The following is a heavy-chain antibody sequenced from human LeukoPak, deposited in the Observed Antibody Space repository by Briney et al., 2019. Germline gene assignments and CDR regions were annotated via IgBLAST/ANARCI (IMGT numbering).Heavy chain of an antibody. CDR3: ARGSLSMVRGLDY. D-gene: IGHD3-10*01. CDR2: ISAYNGNT. CDR1: GYTFTTYG. J-gene: IGHJ4*02. Sequence: GASVKVSCKASGYTFTTYGFSWLRQAPGQGLEWLGWISAYNGNTNYAQKVQDRVTLTTDTSTGTAYMELRSLRSDDTAVYYCARGSLSMVRGLDYWGQGTLVTVSS. V-gene: IGHV1-18*01.